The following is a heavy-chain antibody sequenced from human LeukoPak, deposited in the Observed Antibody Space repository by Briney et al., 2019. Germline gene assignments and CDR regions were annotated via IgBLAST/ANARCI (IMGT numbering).Heavy chain of an antibody. V-gene: IGHV1-69*13. CDR3: ARGLRYFDWLLYVDYYYYMDV. J-gene: IGHJ6*03. CDR1: GGTFSSYA. CDR2: IIPIFGTA. Sequence: ASVKVSCKASGGTFSSYAISWVRQAPGQGLEWMGGIIPIFGTANYAQKFQGRVTITADESTSTAYMELSSLRSEDTAVYYCARGLRYFDWLLYVDYYYYMDVWGKGTTVTVS. D-gene: IGHD3-9*01.